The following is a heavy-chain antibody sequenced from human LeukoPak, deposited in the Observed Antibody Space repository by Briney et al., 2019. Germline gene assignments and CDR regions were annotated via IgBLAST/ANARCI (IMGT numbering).Heavy chain of an antibody. J-gene: IGHJ5*02. CDR1: GFTFSSYA. CDR3: ARDLDNYYDSSGSP. D-gene: IGHD3-22*01. V-gene: IGHV3-30-3*01. Sequence: GRSLRLSCAASGFTFSSYAMHWVRQAPGKGLEWVAVISYDGSNKYYADPVKGRFTISRDNSKNTLYLQMNSLRAEDTAVYYCARDLDNYYDSSGSPWGQGTLVTVSS. CDR2: ISYDGSNK.